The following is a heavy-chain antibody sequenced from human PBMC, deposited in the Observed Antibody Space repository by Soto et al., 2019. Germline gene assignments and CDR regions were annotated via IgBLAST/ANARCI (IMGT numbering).Heavy chain of an antibody. V-gene: IGHV1-58*02. CDR2: IVVGSGNT. CDR3: AAVGAAAGIIYFDY. CDR1: GFTFTSSA. D-gene: IGHD6-13*01. J-gene: IGHJ4*02. Sequence: SVKVSCKASGFTFTSSAMQWVRQARGQRLEWIGWIVVGSGNTNYAQKFQERVTITRDMSTSTAYMELSSLRSEDTAVYYCAAVGAAAGIIYFDYWGQGTLVTVSS.